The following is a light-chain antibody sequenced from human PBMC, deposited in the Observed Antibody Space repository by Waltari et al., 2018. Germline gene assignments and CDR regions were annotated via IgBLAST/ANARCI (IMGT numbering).Light chain of an antibody. J-gene: IGKJ5*01. CDR3: QQYYSSIT. Sequence: DIVLTQSPDSLSVSLGARATIHCKSRQSLFYSSNNKHYLAWFQQKPGHPPKLLLYWASTRASGVPDRFSGSGSGTDFTLTISSLQADDVAVYYCQQYYSSITFGQGTRLEIK. V-gene: IGKV4-1*01. CDR1: QSLFYSSNNKHY. CDR2: WAS.